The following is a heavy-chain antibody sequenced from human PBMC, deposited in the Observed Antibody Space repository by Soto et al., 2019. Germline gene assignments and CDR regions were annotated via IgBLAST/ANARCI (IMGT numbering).Heavy chain of an antibody. CDR2: ISYDGSNK. D-gene: IGHD3-16*02. Sequence: PGGSLRLSCAASGFTFSSYGMHWVRQAPGKGLEWVAVISYDGSNKYYADSVKGRFTISRDNSKNTLYLQMNSLRAGDTAVYYCAKVEMITFGGVIVNPPNWFDPWGQGTLVTVSS. V-gene: IGHV3-30*18. CDR1: GFTFSSYG. J-gene: IGHJ5*02. CDR3: AKVEMITFGGVIVNPPNWFDP.